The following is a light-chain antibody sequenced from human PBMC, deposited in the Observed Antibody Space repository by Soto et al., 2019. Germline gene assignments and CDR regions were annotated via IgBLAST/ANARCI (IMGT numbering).Light chain of an antibody. J-gene: IGLJ3*02. V-gene: IGLV1-40*01. CDR2: GNS. CDR3: QSYDSSLSAL. CDR1: SSNIGAGYD. Sequence: QSVLTQPPSVSGAPGQRVTISCTGSSSNIGAGYDVHWYQQLPGTAPKLLIYGNSNRPSGVPDRFSGSKSVTSASLAITGLQAEYEADYYCQSYDSSLSALFGGGTQLTVL.